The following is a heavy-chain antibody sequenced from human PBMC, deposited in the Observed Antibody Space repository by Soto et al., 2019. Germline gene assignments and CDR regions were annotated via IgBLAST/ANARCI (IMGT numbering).Heavy chain of an antibody. CDR1: GYSFTTYA. J-gene: IGHJ4*02. Sequence: GASVKVSCKASGYSFTTYAINWVRQAPGQRLEWMGWINTGNGDTKYSQKFQGRVTITRDTSATTAYMELSSLRSEDTAVYYCARSQAGLDYWGQGTLVTASS. CDR3: ARSQAGLDY. CDR2: INTGNGDT. V-gene: IGHV1-3*04.